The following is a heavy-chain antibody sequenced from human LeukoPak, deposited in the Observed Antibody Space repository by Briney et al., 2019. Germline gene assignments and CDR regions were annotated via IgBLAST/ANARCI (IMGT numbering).Heavy chain of an antibody. CDR3: ARGGISSHDAFDI. J-gene: IGHJ3*02. CDR1: GYTFTGYY. CDR2: INPNSGGT. D-gene: IGHD6-13*01. Sequence: ASVKVSCKASGYTFTGYYMHWVRQAPRQGLEWMGRINPNSGGTNYAQKFQGRVTMTGDTSISTAYMELSRLRSDDTAVYYCARGGISSHDAFDIWGQGTMVTVSS. V-gene: IGHV1-2*06.